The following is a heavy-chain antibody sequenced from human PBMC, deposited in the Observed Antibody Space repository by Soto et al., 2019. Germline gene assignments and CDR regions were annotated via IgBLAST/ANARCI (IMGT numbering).Heavy chain of an antibody. V-gene: IGHV3-74*01. CDR2: INSDGSSK. J-gene: IGHJ4*02. CDR3: ARDPDYFDY. Sequence: GGSLRLSCAASGFTFSSYWMHWVRQAPGKGLVWVSRINSDGSSKNYVESVKGRFTISRDNAKNSLYLQMNSLRAEDTAVYYCARDPDYFDYWGQGTLVTVSS. CDR1: GFTFSSYW.